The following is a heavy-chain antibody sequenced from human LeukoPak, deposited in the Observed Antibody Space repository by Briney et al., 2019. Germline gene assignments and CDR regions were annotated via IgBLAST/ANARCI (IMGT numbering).Heavy chain of an antibody. J-gene: IGHJ4*02. CDR3: ARVSVQYYYGSGSYYNVYFDY. CDR2: INPNSGGT. CDR1: GYTFTGYY. Sequence: ASVKVSCKASGYTFTGYYKHWVRQAPGQGLEWMGWINPNSGGTNYAQKFQGRVTMTRDTSISTAYMELSRLRSDDTAVYYCARVSVQYYYGSGSYYNVYFDYWGQGTLVTVSS. D-gene: IGHD3-10*01. V-gene: IGHV1-2*02.